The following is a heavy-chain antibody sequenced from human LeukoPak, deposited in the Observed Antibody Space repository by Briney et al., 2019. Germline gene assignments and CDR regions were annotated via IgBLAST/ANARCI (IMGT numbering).Heavy chain of an antibody. J-gene: IGHJ4*02. D-gene: IGHD3-10*01. CDR1: GFTFSGSA. CDR2: IRSTANGYAT. V-gene: IGHV3-73*01. Sequence: GGSLRLSCAASGFTFSGSALHWVRQASGKGLEWVGRIRSTANGYATAYAASVKGRFTISRDDSKNTAYLQMDSLKTEDTAVYYCTGNYYGSGSYEDFDYWGQGTLVTVSS. CDR3: TGNYYGSGSYEDFDY.